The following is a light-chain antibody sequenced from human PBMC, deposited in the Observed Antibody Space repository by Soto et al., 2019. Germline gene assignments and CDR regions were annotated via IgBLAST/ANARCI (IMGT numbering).Light chain of an antibody. CDR3: QHYNNWPPWT. J-gene: IGKJ1*01. CDR1: QSVRSN. V-gene: IGKV3-15*01. Sequence: EIVMTQSPATLSVSPGERATLSRRASQSVRSNLAWYQQKPGQAPRLLIYDASTRATGIPARFSGSGSGTEFTLTISSLQSEDFAVYYCQHYNNWPPWTFGQGTKVEIK. CDR2: DAS.